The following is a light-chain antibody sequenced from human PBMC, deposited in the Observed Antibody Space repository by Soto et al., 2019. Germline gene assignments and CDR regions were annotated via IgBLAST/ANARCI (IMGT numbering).Light chain of an antibody. Sequence: QLVLTQSPSASASLGASVKLTCTLTSGDTSYAIAWHQQQPGKGPRYLMKLNSDGSHTKADEIPDRSSGSSSGPERYLTISSLQSEDEADYYCQTWDTGIQVFGGGTKVTVL. J-gene: IGLJ3*02. V-gene: IGLV4-69*01. CDR1: SGDTSYA. CDR2: LNSDGSH. CDR3: QTWDTGIQV.